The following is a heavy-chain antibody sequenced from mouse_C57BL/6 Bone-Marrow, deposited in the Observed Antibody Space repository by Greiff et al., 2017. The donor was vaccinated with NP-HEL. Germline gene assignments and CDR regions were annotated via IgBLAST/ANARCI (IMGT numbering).Heavy chain of an antibody. Sequence: EVMLVESGGGLVKPGGSLKLSCAASGFTFSAYGMHWVRQAPEKGLEWVAYISSGSSTIYYADTVKVRFTISRYKAKNTLFLQMTSLRAEDTAMYYCASQYYSSRYDWYFDVWGTGTTVTVSS. CDR2: ISSGSSTI. CDR1: GFTFSAYG. CDR3: ASQYYSSRYDWYFDV. V-gene: IGHV5-17*01. D-gene: IGHD1-1*01. J-gene: IGHJ1*03.